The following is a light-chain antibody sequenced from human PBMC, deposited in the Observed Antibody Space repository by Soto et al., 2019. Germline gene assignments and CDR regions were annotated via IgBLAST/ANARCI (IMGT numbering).Light chain of an antibody. Sequence: QSVLTQPASVSGSPGQSITISCSGTSSDVGSYDHVAWYQQFPGKTPKLMIYEVSNRPSGVSSRFSGSKSGNTASLTISGLQAEDEADYYCCSYAGSYTPLFGGGTQLTVL. CDR3: CSYAGSYTPL. V-gene: IGLV2-14*01. CDR1: SSDVGSYDH. CDR2: EVS. J-gene: IGLJ2*01.